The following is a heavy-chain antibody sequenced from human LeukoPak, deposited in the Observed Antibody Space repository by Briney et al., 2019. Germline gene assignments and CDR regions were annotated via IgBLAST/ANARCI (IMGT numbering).Heavy chain of an antibody. CDR3: ATDPGRYCTNGVCYFRNAFDI. CDR2: FDPEDGET. CDR1: GYTLTELS. Sequence: HRASVKVSCTVSGYTLTELSMHWVRQAPGKGLEWMGGFDPEDGETIYAQKFQGRVTMTEDTSTDTAYMELSSLRSEDTAVYYCATDPGRYCTNGVCYFRNAFDIWGQGTMVTVSS. D-gene: IGHD2-8*01. V-gene: IGHV1-24*01. J-gene: IGHJ3*02.